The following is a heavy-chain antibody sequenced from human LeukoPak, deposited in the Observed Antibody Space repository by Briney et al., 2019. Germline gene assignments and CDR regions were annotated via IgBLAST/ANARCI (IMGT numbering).Heavy chain of an antibody. CDR3: ARHNALERQEGGINPNNWFDP. CDR2: IYYSGST. Sequence: SETLSLTCTVSGGSISSSSYYWGWIRQPPGKGLEWIGSIYYSGSTYYNPSLKSRVTISVDTSKNQFSLKLCSVTAADTAVYYCARHNALERQEGGINPNNWFDPWGQGTLVTVSS. J-gene: IGHJ5*02. D-gene: IGHD1-1*01. V-gene: IGHV4-39*01. CDR1: GGSISSSSYY.